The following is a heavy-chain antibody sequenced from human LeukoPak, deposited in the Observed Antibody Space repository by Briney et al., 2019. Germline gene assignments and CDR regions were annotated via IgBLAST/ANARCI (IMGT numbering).Heavy chain of an antibody. CDR3: ARHDWVRGAPRPPTSS. CDR2: VHNSGSI. V-gene: IGHV4-39*01. Sequence: SETLSLTCIVSGGSITTSDNYWGWIRQPPGKGLEWIGAVHNSGSIYYNPSLKSRVTMSIDRSTNRFSLKLSSVTAADTAVYYCARHDWVRGAPRPPTSSWGQGTLVTVSS. CDR1: GGSITTSDNY. D-gene: IGHD3-10*01. J-gene: IGHJ4*02.